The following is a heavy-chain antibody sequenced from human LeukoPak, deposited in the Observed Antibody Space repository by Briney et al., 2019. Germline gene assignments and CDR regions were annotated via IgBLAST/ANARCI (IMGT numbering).Heavy chain of an antibody. J-gene: IGHJ4*02. CDR2: ISSAGKMI. CDR3: VRDLDLGGYSSFVS. Sequence: GGSLRLSCAASGFTFSRYEMNWVRQAPGKGLEWLSYISSAGKMIYYADSVKGRFTISRDNAKNTLYLQMNTLRAEDTAVYYCVRDLDLGGYSSFVSWGQGTLVTVSS. CDR1: GFTFSRYE. V-gene: IGHV3-48*03. D-gene: IGHD4-23*01.